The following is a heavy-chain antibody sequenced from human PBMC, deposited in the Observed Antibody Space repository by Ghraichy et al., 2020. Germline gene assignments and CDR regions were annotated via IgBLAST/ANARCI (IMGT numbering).Heavy chain of an antibody. J-gene: IGHJ4*02. CDR3: SRDSGDGYFFEY. Sequence: GGSLRLSCAASEFNFSTYSMNWVRQVPGKGLEWISFISTTSNSIYYADSVKGRFTISRDNAKSSLYLQMNSLRDEDTAVYYCSRDSGDGYFFEYWGQGTLVTVSS. CDR2: ISTTSNSI. V-gene: IGHV3-48*02. CDR1: EFNFSTYS. D-gene: IGHD2-21*01.